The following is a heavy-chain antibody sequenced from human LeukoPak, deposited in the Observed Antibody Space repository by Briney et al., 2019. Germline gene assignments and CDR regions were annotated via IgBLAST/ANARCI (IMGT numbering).Heavy chain of an antibody. D-gene: IGHD6-19*01. J-gene: IGHJ4*02. CDR2: ISYDGSNK. Sequence: GGSLRLSCAASGFTFSSYGMHWVRQAPGKGLEWVAVISYDGSNKYYADSVKGRFTISRDNSENTLYLQMNSLRAEDTAVYYCARDNRYGYSSGWYNYWGQGTLVTVSS. CDR3: ARDNRYGYSSGWYNY. CDR1: GFTFSSYG. V-gene: IGHV3-30*03.